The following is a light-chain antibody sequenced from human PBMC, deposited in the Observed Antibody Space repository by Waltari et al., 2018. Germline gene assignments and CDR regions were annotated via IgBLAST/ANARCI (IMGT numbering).Light chain of an antibody. CDR3: CSFAGTWV. V-gene: IGLV2-11*01. CDR2: DVT. Sequence: QSALTQPRSVSGSPGQSVTISCPGTGSGIGGSDYLSWYQPHPGKAPKLVIYDVTKRPSGVPDRFSGSKAGTSASLTVSRLQADDEADYYCCSFAGTWVFGGGTKLTVL. J-gene: IGLJ3*02. CDR1: GSGIGGSDY.